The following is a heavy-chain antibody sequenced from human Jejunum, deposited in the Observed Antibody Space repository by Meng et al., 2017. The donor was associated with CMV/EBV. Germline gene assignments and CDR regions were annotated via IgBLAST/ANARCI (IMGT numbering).Heavy chain of an antibody. Sequence: QVQLQESGPGWVKPSQTLSLTCIVSGGSISSGSYYWSWIRQPAGKGLEWIGHIYSSGSTNYNPSLKSRVTISLDTSKNQFSLKLSSVTAADTAVYYCMREAGGYWGQGTLVTVSS. CDR1: GGSISSGSYY. CDR2: IYSSGST. J-gene: IGHJ4*02. CDR3: MREAGGY. D-gene: IGHD3-16*01. V-gene: IGHV4-61*09.